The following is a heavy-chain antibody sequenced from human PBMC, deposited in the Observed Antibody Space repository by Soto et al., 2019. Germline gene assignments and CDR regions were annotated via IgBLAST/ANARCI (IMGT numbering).Heavy chain of an antibody. D-gene: IGHD1-20*01. Sequence: QVQLVQSGVEVKKPGASVKVSCKASGYTFNTYVIAWVRQAPGQGLEWMGWIRGDNRDTDHAEKFQGRVTMTTDTATSTTYLELTNLRSDDTAVYYCARGGNWNYAMDVWRNGTTVTVAS. CDR1: GYTFNTYV. V-gene: IGHV1-18*01. CDR3: ARGGNWNYAMDV. CDR2: IRGDNRDT. J-gene: IGHJ6*04.